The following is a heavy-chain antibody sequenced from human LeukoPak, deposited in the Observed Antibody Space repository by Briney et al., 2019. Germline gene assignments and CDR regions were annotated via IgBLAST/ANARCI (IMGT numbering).Heavy chain of an antibody. D-gene: IGHD5-18*01. J-gene: IGHJ6*03. CDR1: GGSISSYY. Sequence: SETLSLTCTVSGGSISSYYWSWIRQPAGKGLEWIGRIYTSGSTDYNPSLKSRVTMSVDTSKNQFSLKLSSVTAADTAVYYCARVTVDTAMAAYYYYYYMDVWGKGTTVTVSS. CDR3: ARVTVDTAMAAYYYYYYMDV. CDR2: IYTSGST. V-gene: IGHV4-4*07.